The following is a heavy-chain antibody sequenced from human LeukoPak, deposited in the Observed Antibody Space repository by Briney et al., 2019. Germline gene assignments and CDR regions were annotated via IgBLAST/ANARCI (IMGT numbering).Heavy chain of an antibody. CDR2: ISSSSSYI. CDR1: GFTFSSYS. Sequence: PGGSLRLPCAASGFTFSSYSMNWVRQAPGKGLGWVSSISSSSSYIYYADSVKGRFTISRDNAKNSLYLQMNSLRAEDTAVYYCARGRRRDGYNPTDYWGQGTLVTVSS. CDR3: ARGRRRDGYNPTDY. D-gene: IGHD5-24*01. J-gene: IGHJ4*02. V-gene: IGHV3-21*01.